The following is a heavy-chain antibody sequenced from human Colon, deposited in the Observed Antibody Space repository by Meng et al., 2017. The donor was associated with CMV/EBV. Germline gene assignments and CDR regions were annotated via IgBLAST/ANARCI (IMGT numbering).Heavy chain of an antibody. V-gene: IGHV4-34*01. CDR3: ATNTIFGVITVDV. Sequence: ESLKISCAASGFALSTYAMNWVRQTPGKGLEWIGEVNHSGSTILNPSLRSRVTISVDTSKNQFSLSLRSVTAADTAVYYCATNTIFGVITVDVWGQGTPVTVSS. CDR2: VNHSGST. D-gene: IGHD3-22*01. J-gene: IGHJ6*02. CDR1: GFALSTYA.